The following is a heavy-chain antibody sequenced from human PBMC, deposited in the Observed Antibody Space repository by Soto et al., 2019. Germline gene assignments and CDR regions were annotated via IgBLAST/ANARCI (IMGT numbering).Heavy chain of an antibody. J-gene: IGHJ4*02. Sequence: QITLNESGPTVVKPAETLTLTCTFSGFSLTTSGVGVGWIRQSPGKAPEWLALIYWDDDKRYSASLKSSLTIPKDTSKNLVVLTMASVDPADTATYYCAHRILRTVFGLVTTTAIYFDFWGQGTPVAVSS. D-gene: IGHD3-3*01. CDR3: AHRILRTVFGLVTTTAIYFDF. CDR1: GFSLTTSGVG. V-gene: IGHV2-5*02. CDR2: IYWDDDK.